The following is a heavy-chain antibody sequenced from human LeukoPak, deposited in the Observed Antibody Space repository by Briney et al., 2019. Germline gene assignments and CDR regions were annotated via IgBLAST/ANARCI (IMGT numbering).Heavy chain of an antibody. Sequence: PSETLSLTCTVSGGSTSSGSYYWSWIRQPAGKGLEWIGRIYTSGSTNYNPSLKSRVTISVDTSKNQFSLKLSSVTAADTAVYYCARVVAVAPLDNWFDPWGQGTLVTVSS. CDR3: ARVVAVAPLDNWFDP. D-gene: IGHD6-19*01. CDR2: IYTSGST. J-gene: IGHJ5*01. V-gene: IGHV4-61*02. CDR1: GGSTSSGSYY.